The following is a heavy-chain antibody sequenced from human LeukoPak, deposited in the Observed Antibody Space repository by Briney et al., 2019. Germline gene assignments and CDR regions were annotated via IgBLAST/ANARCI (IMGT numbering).Heavy chain of an antibody. J-gene: IGHJ4*02. Sequence: GGSLRLSCAASGFTFSSYEMSWVRQAPGKWLEWVSYISSSGSTIYYADSVKGRFTISRDNAKNSLYLQMNSLRAEDTAVYYCARDYYGSGSSGFDYWGQGTLVTVSS. V-gene: IGHV3-48*03. CDR3: ARDYYGSGSSGFDY. D-gene: IGHD3-10*01. CDR1: GFTFSSYE. CDR2: ISSSGSTI.